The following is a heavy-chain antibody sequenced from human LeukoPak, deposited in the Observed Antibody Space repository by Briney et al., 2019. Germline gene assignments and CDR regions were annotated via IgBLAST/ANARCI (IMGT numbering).Heavy chain of an antibody. CDR3: AKDFRVAEELWFGELWNAFDI. CDR1: GFTFSGYG. D-gene: IGHD3-10*01. J-gene: IGHJ3*02. Sequence: GGSLRLSCAASGFTFSGYGMHWVRQAPDKGLEWVALISSDGSNRIYANSVKGRFSISRDNSKNTLYLQVNSLRIEDTAVYYCAKDFRVAEELWFGELWNAFDIWGQGRRVAVSS. CDR2: ISSDGSNR. V-gene: IGHV3-30*18.